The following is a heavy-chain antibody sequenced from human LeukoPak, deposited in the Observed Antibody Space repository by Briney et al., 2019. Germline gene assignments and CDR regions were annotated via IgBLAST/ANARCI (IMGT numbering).Heavy chain of an antibody. CDR1: GFTFSSYG. CDR2: ISGSGGSR. J-gene: IGHJ4*02. V-gene: IGHV3-23*01. D-gene: IGHD3-22*01. Sequence: PGGSLRLSCVASGFTFSSYGMSWVRQAPGKGLEWVSTISGSGGSRYYVDSVKGRFTISRDQSKNTVYLQMNSLRAEDTAVYYCAKEYYYESSGIEDYWGQGTVVTVSS. CDR3: AKEYYYESSGIEDY.